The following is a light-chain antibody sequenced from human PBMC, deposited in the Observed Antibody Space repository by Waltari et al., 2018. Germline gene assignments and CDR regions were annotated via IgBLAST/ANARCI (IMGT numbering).Light chain of an antibody. Sequence: EIVLTKSPGTLSLSPGERATISCRASQSVRGTLAWYQQKPGQPPRLLIYAASVRATGIPDRFSGSGSGTDFTLTISRLEPEDFAVYYCQHYVRLPVTFGQGTKVEIK. CDR1: QSVRGT. J-gene: IGKJ1*01. CDR2: AAS. CDR3: QHYVRLPVT. V-gene: IGKV3-20*01.